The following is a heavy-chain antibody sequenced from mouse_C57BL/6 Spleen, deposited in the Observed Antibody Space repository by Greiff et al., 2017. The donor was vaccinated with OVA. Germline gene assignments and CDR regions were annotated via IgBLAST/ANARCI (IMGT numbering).Heavy chain of an antibody. J-gene: IGHJ4*01. V-gene: IGHV5-17*01. CDR2: ISSGSSTI. Sequence: EVQLVESGGGLVKPGGSLKLSCAASGFTFSDYGMHWVRQAPEKGLEWVAYISSGSSTIYYADTVKGRFTISRDNAKNTLFLQMTSLRSEDTAMYYCARNLYYYGSSYHYAMDYWGQGTSVTVSS. CDR1: GFTFSDYG. D-gene: IGHD1-1*01. CDR3: ARNLYYYGSSYHYAMDY.